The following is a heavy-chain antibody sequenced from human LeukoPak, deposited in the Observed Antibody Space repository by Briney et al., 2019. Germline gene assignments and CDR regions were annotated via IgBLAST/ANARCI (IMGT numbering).Heavy chain of an antibody. Sequence: ASVKVSCKASGYTFTSYAMHWVRQAPGQGLEWMGWINPNSGGTNYAQKFQGRVTMTRDTSISTAYMELSRLRSDDTAVYYCARDHYDFWSGTANWFDPWGQGTLVTVSS. J-gene: IGHJ5*02. CDR1: GYTFTSYA. CDR2: INPNSGGT. CDR3: ARDHYDFWSGTANWFDP. D-gene: IGHD3-3*01. V-gene: IGHV1-2*02.